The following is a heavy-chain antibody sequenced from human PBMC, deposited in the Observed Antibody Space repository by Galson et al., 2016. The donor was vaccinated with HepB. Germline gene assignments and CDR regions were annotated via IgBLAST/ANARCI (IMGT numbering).Heavy chain of an antibody. CDR3: AKAVGRSSVSLPDY. D-gene: IGHD1-26*01. V-gene: IGHV3-30-3*02. Sequence: SLRLSCAASGFTFGRYAMHWVRQAPGKGLEWVAVISYDGNNKYFAGSVKGRFTISRENSYNTLYLQMKSLRPDDTAVYYCAKAVGRSSVSLPDYWGQGALVTVSS. CDR2: ISYDGNNK. J-gene: IGHJ4*02. CDR1: GFTFGRYA.